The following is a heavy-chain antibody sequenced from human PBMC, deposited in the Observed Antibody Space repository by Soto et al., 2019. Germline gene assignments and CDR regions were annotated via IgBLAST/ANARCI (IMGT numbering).Heavy chain of an antibody. D-gene: IGHD3-16*01. CDR2: IWPDGSNR. CDR3: ARAVWYYYGMDV. CDR1: GFIFNTYG. V-gene: IGHV3-33*01. J-gene: IGHJ6*02. Sequence: GGSLRLSCAASGFIFNTYGMHWVRQAPGKGLEWVAVIWPDGSNRYYADSVSGQFTISRDNSKNTVFLQMNSLSAEDTAVYYCARAVWYYYGMDVWRQGTTVTVSS.